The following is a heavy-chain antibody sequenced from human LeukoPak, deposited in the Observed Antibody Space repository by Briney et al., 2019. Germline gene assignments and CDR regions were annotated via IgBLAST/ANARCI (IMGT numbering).Heavy chain of an antibody. CDR3: ARGRLGWCTSCNYFDY. J-gene: IGHJ4*02. Sequence: SETLSLTCAVYGGSFSGYYWSWIRQPPGKGLEWIGEINHSGSTNYNPSLKSRVTISVDTSKNQFSLKLSSVTAADTAVYYCARGRLGWCTSCNYFDYWGQGTLVTISS. D-gene: IGHD2-2*01. V-gene: IGHV4-34*01. CDR2: INHSGST. CDR1: GGSFSGYY.